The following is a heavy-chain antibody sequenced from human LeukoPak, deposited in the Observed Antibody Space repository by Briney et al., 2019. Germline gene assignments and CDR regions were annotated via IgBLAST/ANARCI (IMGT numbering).Heavy chain of an antibody. J-gene: IGHJ3*02. Sequence: GGSLRLSCAASGFTFSSYAMSWVRQAPGKGLEWVSAISGSGGSTYYADSVKGRFTISRDNSKNTLYLQMNSLRAEDAAVYYCAKDPGINTVADAFDIWGQGTMVTVSS. CDR1: GFTFSSYA. CDR3: AKDPGINTVADAFDI. V-gene: IGHV3-23*01. CDR2: ISGSGGST. D-gene: IGHD3-22*01.